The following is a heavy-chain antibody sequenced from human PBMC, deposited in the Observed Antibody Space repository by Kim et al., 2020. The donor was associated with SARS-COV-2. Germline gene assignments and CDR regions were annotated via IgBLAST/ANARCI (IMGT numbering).Heavy chain of an antibody. CDR3: VRGRDGYNYDAFDI. V-gene: IGHV1-69*01. Sequence: AQKFQGRVTITADESTSKAYMELSSLRSEDTAVYYCVRGRDGYNYDAFDIWGQGTMVTVSS. J-gene: IGHJ3*02. D-gene: IGHD1-1*01.